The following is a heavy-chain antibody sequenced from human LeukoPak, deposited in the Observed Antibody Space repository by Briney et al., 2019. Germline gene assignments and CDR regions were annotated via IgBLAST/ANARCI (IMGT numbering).Heavy chain of an antibody. Sequence: GGSLRLSCAASGFTFSSYSMNWIRQAPGKGLEWVSYISSSSSTIYYADSVKGRFTISRDNAKNSLYLQMNSLRAEDTAVYYCARDGNYDFWSGYSQYFDYWGQGTLVTVSS. D-gene: IGHD3-3*01. J-gene: IGHJ4*02. CDR3: ARDGNYDFWSGYSQYFDY. V-gene: IGHV3-48*01. CDR2: ISSSSSTI. CDR1: GFTFSSYS.